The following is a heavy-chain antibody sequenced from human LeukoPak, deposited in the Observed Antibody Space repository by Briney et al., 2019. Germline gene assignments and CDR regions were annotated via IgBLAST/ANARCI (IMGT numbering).Heavy chain of an antibody. CDR3: ARDPYSGGYGAYYYYYMDV. CDR2: ISYDGDNT. D-gene: IGHD6-19*01. V-gene: IGHV3-74*01. J-gene: IGHJ6*03. Sequence: GGSLRLSCAASGFTFSSYWMHWVRQAPGKGLVWVSRISYDGDNTNYADSVKGRFTISRDNAENSLYLQMNSLRDEDTAVYYCARDPYSGGYGAYYYYYMDVWGKGTTVTVSS. CDR1: GFTFSSYW.